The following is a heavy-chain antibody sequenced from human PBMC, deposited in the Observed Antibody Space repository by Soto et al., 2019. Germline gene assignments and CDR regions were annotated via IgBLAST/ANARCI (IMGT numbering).Heavy chain of an antibody. D-gene: IGHD6-6*01. V-gene: IGHV4-31*03. Sequence: SETLSLTCTVSGGSISSGGYYWSWIRQHPGKGLEWIGYIYYSGSTYYNPSLKSRVTISVDTSKNQFSLKLSSVTAADTAVYYCARVIDSSSFGGYYYGMDVWGQGTTVTVSS. CDR1: GGSISSGGYY. CDR2: IYYSGST. CDR3: ARVIDSSSFGGYYYGMDV. J-gene: IGHJ6*02.